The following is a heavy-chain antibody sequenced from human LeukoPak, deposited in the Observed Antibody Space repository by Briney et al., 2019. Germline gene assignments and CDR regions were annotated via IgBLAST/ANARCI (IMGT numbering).Heavy chain of an antibody. CDR2: IYHTGSA. J-gene: IGHJ4*02. CDR1: IYSISSGSY. V-gene: IGHV4-38-2*01. CDR3: ARANDRGGPSPLEY. Sequence: SETLSLTCGDSIYSISSGSYWSWIGRPPGKGLEGIGSIYHTGSAYYSSSLQRRVTISVDTSKNKFSEKLSCVTAADTAVYYCARANDRGGPSPLEYCGQGTLVTVSS. D-gene: IGHD2-2*01.